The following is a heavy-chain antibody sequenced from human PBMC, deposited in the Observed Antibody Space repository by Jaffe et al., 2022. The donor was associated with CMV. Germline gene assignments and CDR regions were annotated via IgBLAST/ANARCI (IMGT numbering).Heavy chain of an antibody. CDR2: ISDSGGST. J-gene: IGHJ6*03. CDR3: AKGGGNWNNRYYYMDV. V-gene: IGHV3-23*04. CDR1: GFTFSSYA. D-gene: IGHD1-1*01. Sequence: EVQLVESGGGLVQPGGSLRLSCAASGFTFSSYAMSWVRQAPGRGLEWVSAISDSGGSTFYVDSVKGRFTISRDNSKNTLFLQMNSLRAEDTAVYYCAKGGGNWNNRYYYMDVWGKGTTVTVSS.